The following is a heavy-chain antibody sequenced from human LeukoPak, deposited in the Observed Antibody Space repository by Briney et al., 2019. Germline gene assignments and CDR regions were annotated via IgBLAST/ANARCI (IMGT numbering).Heavy chain of an antibody. CDR3: ARRSSYYDSSGYYAFDI. V-gene: IGHV4-4*09. CDR2: IYTSGST. Sequence: SETLSLTCTVSGGSISSYYWSWIRQPPGTGLEWIGYIYTSGSTNYNPSLKSRVTISVDTSKNQFSLKLSSVTAADTAVYYCARRSSYYDSSGYYAFDIWGQGTMVTVSS. J-gene: IGHJ3*02. CDR1: GGSISSYY. D-gene: IGHD3-22*01.